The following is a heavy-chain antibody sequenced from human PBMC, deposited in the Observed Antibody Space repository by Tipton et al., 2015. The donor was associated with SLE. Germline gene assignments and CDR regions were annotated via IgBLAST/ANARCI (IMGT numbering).Heavy chain of an antibody. V-gene: IGHV4-38-2*02. J-gene: IGHJ4*02. Sequence: TLSLTCTVSGYSISSGYYWGWIRQPPGKGLEWIGSNYHSGSAYYNPSLRSRATISVDTSKNQFSLKLSSVTAADTAVYYCARCDTGFDYWGQGTLVTVSS. CDR2: NYHSGSA. CDR1: GYSISSGYY. CDR3: ARCDTGFDY. D-gene: IGHD2-21*02.